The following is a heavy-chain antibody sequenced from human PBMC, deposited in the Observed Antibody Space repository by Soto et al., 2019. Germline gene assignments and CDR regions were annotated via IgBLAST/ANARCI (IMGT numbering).Heavy chain of an antibody. D-gene: IGHD1-7*01. CDR3: ATSITGTTFLHFDY. CDR2: IIPIFGTA. CDR1: GGTFSSYA. J-gene: IGHJ4*02. Sequence: QVQLVQSGAEVKKPGSSVKVSCKASGGTFSSYAISWVRQAPGQGLEWMGGIIPIFGTANYAQKFQGRVTLTADEATSTAYVELSSLRSEDTAVYYCATSITGTTFLHFDYWGQGTLVTVSS. V-gene: IGHV1-69*12.